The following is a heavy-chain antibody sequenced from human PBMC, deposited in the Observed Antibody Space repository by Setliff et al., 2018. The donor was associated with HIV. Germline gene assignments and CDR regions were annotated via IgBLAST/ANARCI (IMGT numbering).Heavy chain of an antibody. CDR2: ISSSSSTI. D-gene: IGHD4-17*01. CDR1: GFTFDTYA. CDR3: ARDRGDYGGYYYYGMDV. Sequence: PGGSLRLSCVASGFTFDTYAMNWVRKAPGKGLEWVSSISSSSSTIHYADSVKGRFTISRDNAKNSLYLQMNSLRAEDTAVYYCARDRGDYGGYYYYGMDVWGQGTPVTVSS. V-gene: IGHV3-48*04. J-gene: IGHJ6*02.